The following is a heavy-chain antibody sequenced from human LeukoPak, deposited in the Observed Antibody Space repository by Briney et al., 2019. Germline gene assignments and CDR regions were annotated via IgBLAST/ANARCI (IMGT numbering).Heavy chain of an antibody. CDR1: GGSISSGSYY. CDR3: ARLGRGYSYGYQDYYYGMDV. J-gene: IGHJ6*02. Sequence: SETLSLTCTVSGGSISSGSYYWSWIRQPAGKGLEYIGRIYTSGSTNYNPSLKSRVTISVDTSKNQFSLKLSSVTAADTAVYYCARLGRGYSYGYQDYYYGMDVWGQGTTVTVSS. V-gene: IGHV4-61*02. D-gene: IGHD5-18*01. CDR2: IYTSGST.